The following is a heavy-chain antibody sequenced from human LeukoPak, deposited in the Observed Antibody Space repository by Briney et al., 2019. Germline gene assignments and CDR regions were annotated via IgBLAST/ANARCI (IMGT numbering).Heavy chain of an antibody. CDR3: ARAYSNWFDP. D-gene: IGHD4-11*01. CDR2: IYHSGST. CDR1: GYSISSGYY. Sequence: SETLSLTCAVSGYSISSGYYWGWIRQPPGKGLEWLGSIYHSGSTYYNPSLKSRVTMSVDTSKNQFSLKLTSVTAADTALYYCARAYSNWFDPWGQGTLVTVSS. J-gene: IGHJ5*02. V-gene: IGHV4-38-2*01.